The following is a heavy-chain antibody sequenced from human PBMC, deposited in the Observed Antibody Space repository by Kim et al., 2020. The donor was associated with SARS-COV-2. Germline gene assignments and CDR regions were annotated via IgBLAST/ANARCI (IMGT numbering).Heavy chain of an antibody. D-gene: IGHD1-26*01. J-gene: IGHJ5*02. Sequence: ASVKVSCKVSGYTLTELSMHWVRQAPGKGLEWMGGFDPEDGETLYAQKFQGRVTMTEDTSTDTAYMELSSLRSEDTAVYYCATGVGMGVPSWFGPWGQGTLVTVSS. CDR1: GYTLTELS. CDR3: ATGVGMGVPSWFGP. CDR2: FDPEDGET. V-gene: IGHV1-24*01.